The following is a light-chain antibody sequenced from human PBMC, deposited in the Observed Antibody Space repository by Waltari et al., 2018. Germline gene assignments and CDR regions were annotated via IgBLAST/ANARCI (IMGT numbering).Light chain of an antibody. J-gene: IGLJ2*01. Sequence: QSALTQPASVSGSPGQSIPIPCTGTSSDVGGYNYVPWYQQHPGKVPKLMIFDVSNRPSGVSNRFSGSKSGNTASLTISGLQAEDEADYYCASYTSHSHVVFGGGTKLTVL. CDR2: DVS. CDR3: ASYTSHSHVV. V-gene: IGLV2-14*01. CDR1: SSDVGGYNY.